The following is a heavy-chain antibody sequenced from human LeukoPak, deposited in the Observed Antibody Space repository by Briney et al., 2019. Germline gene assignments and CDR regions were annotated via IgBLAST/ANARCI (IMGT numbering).Heavy chain of an antibody. V-gene: IGHV3-53*01. D-gene: IGHD6-13*01. Sequence: PGGSLRLSCAASGFTVSSNYMSWVRQAPGKGLEWVSVIYSGGSTYYADSVKGRFTISRDNSKNTLYLQMNSLRAEDTAVYYCARMHSSSWYFSYYYMDVWGKGTTVTISS. J-gene: IGHJ6*03. CDR3: ARMHSSSWYFSYYYMDV. CDR2: IYSGGST. CDR1: GFTVSSNY.